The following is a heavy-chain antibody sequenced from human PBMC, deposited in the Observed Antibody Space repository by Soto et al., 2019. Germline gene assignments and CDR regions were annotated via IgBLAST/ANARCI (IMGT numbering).Heavy chain of an antibody. Sequence: QVQLQESGPGLVKPSQTLSLTCTVSGGSISRGAYYWSWIRQHPGKGLQWIGYIYYNGSTYYNPSLKNRVTISLDTSKNQFSLKQYSVTAADTAVYYCAREGDYGDYGSDYWGQGTLVTVSS. V-gene: IGHV4-31*03. CDR1: GGSISRGAYY. D-gene: IGHD4-17*01. CDR3: AREGDYGDYGSDY. CDR2: IYYNGST. J-gene: IGHJ4*02.